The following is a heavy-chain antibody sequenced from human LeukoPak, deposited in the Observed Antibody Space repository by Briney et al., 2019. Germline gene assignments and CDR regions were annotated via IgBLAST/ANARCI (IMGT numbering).Heavy chain of an antibody. CDR2: IRYDGSNK. D-gene: IGHD2-21*02. J-gene: IGHJ4*02. Sequence: GGSLRLSCAASGFTFSSYGMHWVRQAPGKGLEWVAFIRYDGSNKYYADSVKGRFTISRDNSKNTLYLQMNSLRAEDTAVYYCARVGPPSTSCPGDCYSLFDYWGQGTLVTVSS. CDR1: GFTFSSYG. V-gene: IGHV3-30*02. CDR3: ARVGPPSTSCPGDCYSLFDY.